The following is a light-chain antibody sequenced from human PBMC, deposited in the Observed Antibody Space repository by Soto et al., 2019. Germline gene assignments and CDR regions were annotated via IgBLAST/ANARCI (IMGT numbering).Light chain of an antibody. V-gene: IGLV2-14*01. J-gene: IGLJ3*02. CDR2: DVS. CDR1: SSDVGGYNY. CDR3: SSYTSSSTGV. Sequence: QTVVTQPASVSGSPGQSITISCTGTSSDVGGYNYVSWYQQHPGKAPKLMIYDVSNRPSGVSNRLSGSKSGNTASLTISGLQAADVADYYCSSYTSSSTGVFGGGTKLTVL.